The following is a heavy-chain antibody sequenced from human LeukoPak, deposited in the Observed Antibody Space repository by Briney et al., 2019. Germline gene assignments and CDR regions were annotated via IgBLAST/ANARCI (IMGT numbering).Heavy chain of an antibody. CDR1: GGFLSSYY. Sequence: PETLSLTCTVSGGFLSSYYWSWVRQPPGTGLEWIGYIYDSGNTNYNPSLKSRVTISVETSKNQFSLKQRSVTAAGTAVYYCARRPYNALDIWGQGTMVTVSS. CDR2: IYDSGNT. V-gene: IGHV4-59*08. D-gene: IGHD3-10*01. CDR3: ARRPYNALDI. J-gene: IGHJ3*02.